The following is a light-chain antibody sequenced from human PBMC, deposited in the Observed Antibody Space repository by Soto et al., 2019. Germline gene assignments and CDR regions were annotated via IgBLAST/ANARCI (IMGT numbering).Light chain of an antibody. V-gene: IGKV3-11*01. J-gene: IGKJ4*01. CDR2: DAS. CDR1: QSVSSY. Sequence: EIVLTQSPATLSLSPGERATLSCRASQSVSSYLAWYQQQPGQAPRLLIYDASSRAAGIPARFSGSGSGTDFTLSISSLEPEDFAVYYCQQRSIWPLTFGGGTEVEIK. CDR3: QQRSIWPLT.